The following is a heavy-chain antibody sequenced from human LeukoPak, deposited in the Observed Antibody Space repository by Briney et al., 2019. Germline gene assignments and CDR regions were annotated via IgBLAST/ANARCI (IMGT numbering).Heavy chain of an antibody. CDR3: ARVRDGYNDAYDI. CDR1: GYTFTGYY. V-gene: IGHV1-2*02. J-gene: IGHJ3*02. Sequence: AASVTVSCKASGYTFTGYYMHWVRQAPGQGLEWMAWIDPKSGATNYAQKFQGRVTMTRDTSTSTVYMELSSLKSEDTAVYYCARVRDGYNDAYDIWGQGTMVTVSS. D-gene: IGHD5-24*01. CDR2: IDPKSGAT.